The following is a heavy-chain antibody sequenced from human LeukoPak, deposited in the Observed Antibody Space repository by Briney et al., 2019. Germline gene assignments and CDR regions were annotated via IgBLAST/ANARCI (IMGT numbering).Heavy chain of an antibody. J-gene: IGHJ4*02. CDR1: GFTFDDYA. CDR2: ISWNSGSI. CDR3: AKERRGWFSEN. Sequence: GGSLRLSCAASGFTFDDYAMHWVRQAPGKGLEWVSGISWNSGSIGYADSVKGRFTISRDNAKNSLYLQMNSLRVDDTAVYYCAKERRGWFSENWGQGTPVTVSS. V-gene: IGHV3-9*01. D-gene: IGHD2/OR15-2a*01.